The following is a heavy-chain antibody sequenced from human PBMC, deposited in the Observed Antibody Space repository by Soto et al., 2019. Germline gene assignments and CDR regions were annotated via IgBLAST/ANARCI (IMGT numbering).Heavy chain of an antibody. V-gene: IGHV1-18*01. J-gene: IGHJ4*02. Sequence: QVHLVQSGAEVKKAVASVKVSCKGSGYAFTTYGITWVRQAPGQGLEWMGWISAHNGNTNYAQKLQGRVTVTRDTSTSTAYMELRTLRSDDTAGYYCARGRYGDYWGQGALVTVSS. CDR2: ISAHNGNT. CDR1: GYAFTTYG. CDR3: ARGRYGDY. D-gene: IGHD1-1*01.